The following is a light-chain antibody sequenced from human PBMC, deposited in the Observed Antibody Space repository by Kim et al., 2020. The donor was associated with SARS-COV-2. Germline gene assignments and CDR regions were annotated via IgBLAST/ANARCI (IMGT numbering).Light chain of an antibody. Sequence: GPSVTLTCPGPSRNIGGYNFAAWYQQPPGKAPKVMIYEVNKRPSGVPARFSGSKSGNTASLTVSGLQAEDEAEYYCSSYAGRQNLVFGGGTQLTVL. CDR1: SRNIGGYNF. CDR2: EVN. CDR3: SSYAGRQNLV. V-gene: IGLV2-8*01. J-gene: IGLJ2*01.